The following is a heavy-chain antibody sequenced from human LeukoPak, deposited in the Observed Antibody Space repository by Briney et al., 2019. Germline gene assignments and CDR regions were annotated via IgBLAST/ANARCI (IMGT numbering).Heavy chain of an antibody. J-gene: IGHJ3*02. CDR3: AKVGGYSNSRHAFDI. Sequence: ASVKVSCKASGYTFTGYYMHWVRQAPGQGLEWMGRINPNSGGTNCAQKFQGRVTMTRDTSISTAYMELSRLVSDDTAVYYCAKVGGYSNSRHAFDIWGQGTMVTVSS. CDR1: GYTFTGYY. D-gene: IGHD2/OR15-2a*01. CDR2: INPNSGGT. V-gene: IGHV1-2*06.